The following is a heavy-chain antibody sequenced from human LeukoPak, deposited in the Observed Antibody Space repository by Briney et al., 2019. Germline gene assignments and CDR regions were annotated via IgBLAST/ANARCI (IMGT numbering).Heavy chain of an antibody. CDR1: GFTFSGSA. V-gene: IGHV3-73*01. J-gene: IGHJ3*02. Sequence: GGSLRLSCAASGFTFSGSAMHWVRQASGKGLEWVGRIRSKANSYATAYAASVKGRFTISRDDSKNTAYLQVNSLKTEDTAVYYCTRLKYNWNDYAFDIWGQGTMVTVSS. D-gene: IGHD1-20*01. CDR3: TRLKYNWNDYAFDI. CDR2: IRSKANSYAT.